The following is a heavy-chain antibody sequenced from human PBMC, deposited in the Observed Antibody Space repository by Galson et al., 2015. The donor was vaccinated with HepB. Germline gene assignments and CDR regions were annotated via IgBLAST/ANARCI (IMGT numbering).Heavy chain of an antibody. V-gene: IGHV1-46*01. CDR1: GYKFTSYY. CDR2: INPSGGST. Sequence: SVKVSCKASGYKFTSYYMHWVRQAPGQGLEWMGIINPSGGSTDYAQKFRGRLTMTRDTSTSTVFMELSSQRSEDTAVYHCARGVLLWDGPDYWGQGTLVTVSS. J-gene: IGHJ4*02. D-gene: IGHD3-10*01. CDR3: ARGVLLWDGPDY.